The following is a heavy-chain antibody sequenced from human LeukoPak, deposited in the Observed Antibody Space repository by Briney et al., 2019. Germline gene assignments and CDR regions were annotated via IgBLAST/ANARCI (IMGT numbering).Heavy chain of an antibody. CDR3: ARLFTPTSFPVAAAAGWFDP. Sequence: GESLKISCKGSGYSFTSYWIGWVRQMPGKGLEWMGIIYPGDSDTRYSPSFQGQATISADKSISTAYLQWSSLKASDTAMYYCARLFTPTSFPVAAAAGWFDPWGQGTLVTVSS. CDR1: GYSFTSYW. J-gene: IGHJ5*02. V-gene: IGHV5-51*01. CDR2: IYPGDSDT. D-gene: IGHD6-13*01.